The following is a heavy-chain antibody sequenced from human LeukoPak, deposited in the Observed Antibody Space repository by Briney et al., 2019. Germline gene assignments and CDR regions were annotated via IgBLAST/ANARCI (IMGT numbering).Heavy chain of an antibody. J-gene: IGHJ6*02. V-gene: IGHV3-30*04. CDR2: ISYDGSNK. CDR3: ARDAPRGFGVVIMNYYYYGMDV. CDR1: GFTFSSYA. Sequence: GGSLRLSCAASGFTFSSYAMHWVRQAPGKGLEWVAVISYDGSNKYYADSVKGRFTISRDSSKNTLYLQMNSLRAEDTAVYYCARDAPRGFGVVIMNYYYYGMDVWGQGTTVTVSS. D-gene: IGHD3-3*01.